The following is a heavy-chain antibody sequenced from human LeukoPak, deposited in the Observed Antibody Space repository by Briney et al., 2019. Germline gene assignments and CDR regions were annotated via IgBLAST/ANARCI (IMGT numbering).Heavy chain of an antibody. V-gene: IGHV3-23*01. Sequence: ETLSLTCTVSGGSISSSSYYWRWIRQPPGKGLECVSSISGSGGSTYYAGSVKGRFTISRDNSKNTLYLQMNSLRAEDTAVYYCAKRRCSAVSCPYYFDYWGQGTLVSVSS. CDR2: ISGSGGST. CDR1: GGSISSSSYY. CDR3: AKRRCSAVSCPYYFDY. D-gene: IGHD2-15*01. J-gene: IGHJ4*02.